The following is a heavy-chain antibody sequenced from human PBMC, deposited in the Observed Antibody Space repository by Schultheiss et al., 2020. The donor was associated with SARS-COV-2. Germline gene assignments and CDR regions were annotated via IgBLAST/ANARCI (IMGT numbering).Heavy chain of an antibody. Sequence: SETLSLTCAVSGGSISSGGYYWSWIRQHPGKGLEWIGYIYYSGSTNYNPSLKSRVTISVDTSKNQFSLKLSSVTAADTAVYYCARRPPPRITIFGVVTYYGMDVWGQGTTVTVSS. D-gene: IGHD3-3*01. CDR2: IYYSGST. J-gene: IGHJ6*02. CDR3: ARRPPPRITIFGVVTYYGMDV. CDR1: GGSISSGGYY. V-gene: IGHV4-61*08.